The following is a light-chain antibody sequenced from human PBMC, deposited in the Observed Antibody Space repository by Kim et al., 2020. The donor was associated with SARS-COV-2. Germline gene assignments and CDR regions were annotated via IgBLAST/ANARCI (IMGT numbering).Light chain of an antibody. V-gene: IGLV1-40*01. J-gene: IGLJ2*01. CDR2: GNS. CDR1: SSNIGAGYD. Sequence: RVTISCTGSSSNIGAGYDVHWYQQLPGTAPKLLIYGNSNRPSGVPDRFSGCKSGTSASLAITGLQAEDEADYYCQSYDSSLSGSVFGGGTQLTVL. CDR3: QSYDSSLSGSV.